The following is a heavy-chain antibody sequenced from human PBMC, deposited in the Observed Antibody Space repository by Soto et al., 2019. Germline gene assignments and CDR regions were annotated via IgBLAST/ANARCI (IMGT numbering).Heavy chain of an antibody. CDR3: ARDITGTTFASYYYYGMDV. D-gene: IGHD1-20*01. CDR1: GGTFSSYA. J-gene: IGHJ6*02. V-gene: IGHV1-69*13. Sequence: GASVKVSCKASGGTFSSYAISWVRQAPGQGLEWMGGIIPIFGTANYAQKFQGRVTITADESTSTAYMELSSLRSEDTAVYYCARDITGTTFASYYYYGMDVWGQGTTVTVS. CDR2: IIPIFGTA.